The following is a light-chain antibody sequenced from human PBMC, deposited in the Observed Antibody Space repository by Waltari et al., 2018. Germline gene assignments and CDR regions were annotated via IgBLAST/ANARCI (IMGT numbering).Light chain of an antibody. CDR3: QQYGSSPKT. CDR2: GPS. CDR1: QSVSSSY. Sequence: EIVLTQSPGTLSLSPGERATLSCRASQSVSSSYLAWYQQKPGQAPRPLSYGPSSRATGIPDRFSGSGSGTDFTLTISRLEPEDFAVYYCQQYGSSPKTFGQGTKVEIK. V-gene: IGKV3-20*01. J-gene: IGKJ1*01.